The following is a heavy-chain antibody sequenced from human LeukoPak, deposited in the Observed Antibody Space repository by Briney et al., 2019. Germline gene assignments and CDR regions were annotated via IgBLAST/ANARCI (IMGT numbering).Heavy chain of an antibody. CDR3: AKALELRDSSGYQAYYFDY. J-gene: IGHJ4*02. CDR2: ISGSGGST. V-gene: IGHV3-23*01. D-gene: IGHD6-19*01. Sequence: GGSLRLSCAASGFTFSSYAMSWVRQAPGKGLEWVSAISGSGGSTYYADSVKGRFTISRDNSKNTLYLQMNSLRAGDTAVYYCAKALELRDSSGYQAYYFDYWGQGTLVTVSS. CDR1: GFTFSSYA.